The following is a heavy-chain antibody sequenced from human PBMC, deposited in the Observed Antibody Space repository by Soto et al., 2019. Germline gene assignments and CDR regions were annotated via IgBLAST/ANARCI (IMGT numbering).Heavy chain of an antibody. CDR1: VFTFSSYS. J-gene: IGHJ4*02. D-gene: IGHD3-9*01. CDR3: ARAPLRYFACLLSPFDS. V-gene: IGHV3-21*01. Sequence: GGSLRLSCSASVFTFSSYSMNWVRQAPGKGLEWVSSIGTSSSYIYYADSVKGRFTISRDNAKNSLYLQMNSLRVEDMAVYYCARAPLRYFACLLSPFDSWGQETLV. CDR2: IGTSSSYI.